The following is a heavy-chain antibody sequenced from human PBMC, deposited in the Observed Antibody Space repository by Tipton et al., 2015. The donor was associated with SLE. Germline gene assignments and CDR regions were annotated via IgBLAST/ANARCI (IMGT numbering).Heavy chain of an antibody. D-gene: IGHD5-12*01. CDR2: VYYSGST. CDR1: GGSVSSSSFY. Sequence: TLSLTCTVPGGSVSSSSFYWGWICQPPGKGLEWIGSVYYSGSTYYNPSLESRVTTSVDTSKNEFSLKLSSVTAADTAVYYCVRHGGRYGYHEYFQHWGQGTLVTVSS. CDR3: VRHGGRYGYHEYFQH. J-gene: IGHJ1*01. V-gene: IGHV4-39*01.